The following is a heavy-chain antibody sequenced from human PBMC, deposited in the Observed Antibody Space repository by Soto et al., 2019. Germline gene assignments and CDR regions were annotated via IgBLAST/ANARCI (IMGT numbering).Heavy chain of an antibody. CDR1: GDSISSSTYS. CDR3: ARHALNGDGWRHYFDY. V-gene: IGHV4-39*01. J-gene: IGHJ4*02. CDR2: IYYSGST. Sequence: QLQLQESGPGLVKPSETLSLTCTVSGDSISSSTYSWGWIRQPPGKGLEWIGTIYYSGSTYYKPSLRRRVPITADTYMKHFPLNLTSVTAADTALYYCARHALNGDGWRHYFDYWGQGSLVTVSS. D-gene: IGHD6-19*01.